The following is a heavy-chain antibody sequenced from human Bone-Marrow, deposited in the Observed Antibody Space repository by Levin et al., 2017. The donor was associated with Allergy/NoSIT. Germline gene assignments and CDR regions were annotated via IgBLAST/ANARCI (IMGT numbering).Heavy chain of an antibody. CDR2: MSYDGIAR. V-gene: IGHV3-30*18. Sequence: GGSLRLSCVASGFVFSSYGFHWVRQAPGKGLEWVALMSYDGIARYADSVKGRFTISRDNSKNTVYLQMDSLRGEDTAMYYCANLAFGVHPDVEGDFDFWGQGTLVAVSS. J-gene: IGHJ4*02. CDR1: GFVFSSYG. CDR3: ANLAFGVHPDVEGDFDF. D-gene: IGHD3-3*01.